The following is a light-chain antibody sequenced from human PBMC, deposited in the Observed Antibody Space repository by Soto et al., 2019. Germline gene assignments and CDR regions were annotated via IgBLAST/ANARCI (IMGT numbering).Light chain of an antibody. Sequence: DIQMTQSPSTLSASVGGRVTITCRASQSFSSWLAWYQQKPGKAPKLLMYKASNLESGVPSRFSGSGSGTEFSLTISSLQPDDFATYHYQQYNDYPRTFGGGTEVEIK. CDR3: QQYNDYPRT. CDR1: QSFSSW. V-gene: IGKV1-5*03. J-gene: IGKJ4*01. CDR2: KAS.